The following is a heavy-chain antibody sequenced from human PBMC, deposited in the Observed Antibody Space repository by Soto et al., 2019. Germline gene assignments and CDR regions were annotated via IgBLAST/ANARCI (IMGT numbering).Heavy chain of an antibody. J-gene: IGHJ4*02. CDR1: GFTFSSYA. V-gene: IGHV3-30-3*01. CDR2: ISYDGSNK. D-gene: IGHD5-18*01. CDR3: AREPTVDTRQSDY. Sequence: QVQLVESGGGVVQPGRSLRLSCAASGFTFSSYAMHWVRQAPGKGLEWVAVISYDGSNKYYADSVKGRFTISRDNSKNKLYLEMNSLRAEDTAVYYCAREPTVDTRQSDYWGQGTLVTVSS.